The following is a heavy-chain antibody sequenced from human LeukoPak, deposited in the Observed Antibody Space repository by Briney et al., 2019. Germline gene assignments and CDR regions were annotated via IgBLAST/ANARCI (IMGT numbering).Heavy chain of an antibody. D-gene: IGHD5-12*01. CDR3: AKDIGVATIYSDY. Sequence: GGSLRLSCATSGFTFSRYAMGWVRQAPGKGLEWLSSISGSGTSTEYADSVKGRFTISRDNSKNTLYLQMNSLRAEDTAVYYCAKDIGVATIYSDYWGQGTLVTVSS. V-gene: IGHV3-23*01. J-gene: IGHJ4*02. CDR1: GFTFSRYA. CDR2: ISGSGTST.